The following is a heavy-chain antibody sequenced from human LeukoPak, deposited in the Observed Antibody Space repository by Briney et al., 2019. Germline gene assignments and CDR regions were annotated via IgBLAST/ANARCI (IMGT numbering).Heavy chain of an antibody. CDR2: VTYDGNRQ. D-gene: IGHD3-10*01. J-gene: IGHJ4*02. CDR1: GLNFSNYA. Sequence: GGSLRLSCVASGLNFSNYAMHWVRQAPGKGPEWVAVVTYDGNRQYYADSVKGRVTISRDNSKNTVYLQMNSLRAEDTGVYYCARGYASESYYNGPGYWGQGTLVTVSS. CDR3: ARGYASESYYNGPGY. V-gene: IGHV3-30-3*01.